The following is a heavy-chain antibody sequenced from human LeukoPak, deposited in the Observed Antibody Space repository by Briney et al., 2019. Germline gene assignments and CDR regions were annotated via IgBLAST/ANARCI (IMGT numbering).Heavy chain of an antibody. J-gene: IGHJ4*02. Sequence: GGSLRLSCAASGFTFNTYPIHWVRQTPGKGLEWVAVISFDGSNTYYADSVKGRFTISRDNSKNTLYLQMNSLRAEDTAVYYCAKVLDYYDSSGYDYWGQGTLVTVSS. CDR1: GFTFNTYP. D-gene: IGHD3-22*01. CDR2: ISFDGSNT. V-gene: IGHV3-30-3*02. CDR3: AKVLDYYDSSGYDY.